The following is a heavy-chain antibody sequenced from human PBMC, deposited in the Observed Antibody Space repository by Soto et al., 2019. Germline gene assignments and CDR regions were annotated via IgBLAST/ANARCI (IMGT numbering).Heavy chain of an antibody. CDR3: EKDGGHGARTHICGMDV. V-gene: IGHV1-18*01. D-gene: IGHD1-1*01. Sequence: QPQLVQSGVELKKPGASVMVSCKASGYPFTKFGINWVRQAPGQGLEWMGWISGHSGGTKYGPKFRDRLTIVTDTSSKTAYMELRSLKSDDTAVYYCEKDGGHGARTHICGMDVWGQGTTVTVSS. CDR2: ISGHSGGT. J-gene: IGHJ6*02. CDR1: GYPFTKFG.